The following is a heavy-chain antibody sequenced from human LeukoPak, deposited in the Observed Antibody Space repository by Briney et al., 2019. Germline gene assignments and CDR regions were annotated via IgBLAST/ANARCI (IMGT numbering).Heavy chain of an antibody. J-gene: IGHJ3*02. D-gene: IGHD3-22*01. CDR2: IYPGDSNP. CDR3: ARPVVVRNIDAFDI. Sequence: GESLKISCKGSGYSFTSYWIAWVRQMPGKGLEWMGIIYPGDSNPRYSPSFQGQVTISVDKSITTAYLQWSSLKASDTAMYYCARPVVVRNIDAFDIWGQGTMVTVSS. CDR1: GYSFTSYW. V-gene: IGHV5-51*01.